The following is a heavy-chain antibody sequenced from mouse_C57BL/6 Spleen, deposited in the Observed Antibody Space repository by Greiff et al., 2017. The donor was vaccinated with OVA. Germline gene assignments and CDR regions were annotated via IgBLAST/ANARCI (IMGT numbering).Heavy chain of an antibody. CDR2: IYPGDGDT. V-gene: IGHV1-82*01. CDR3: ARWSITTVVAEDY. CDR1: GYAFSSSW. D-gene: IGHD1-1*01. J-gene: IGHJ2*01. Sequence: VQLQQSGPELVKPGASVKISCKASGYAFSSSWMNWVKQRPGKGLEWIGLIYPGDGDTNYNGKFKGKATLTADKSSSTAYMQLSSLTSEDSAVYYCARWSITTVVAEDYWGQGTTLTVSS.